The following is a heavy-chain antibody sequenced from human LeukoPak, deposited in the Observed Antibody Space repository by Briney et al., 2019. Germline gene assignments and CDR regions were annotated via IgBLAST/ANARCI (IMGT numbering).Heavy chain of an antibody. CDR2: ISAYNGNT. V-gene: IGHV1-18*01. Sequence: GASVKVSCKASGYTFTSYGISWVRQAPGQGLEWMGWISAYNGNTNYAQKLQGRVTMTTDTSTSTAYMELRSLRSDDTAVYYCARDSRMVRGVISSTFDYWGQGTLVTVSS. D-gene: IGHD3-10*01. CDR3: ARDSRMVRGVISSTFDY. J-gene: IGHJ4*02. CDR1: GYTFTSYG.